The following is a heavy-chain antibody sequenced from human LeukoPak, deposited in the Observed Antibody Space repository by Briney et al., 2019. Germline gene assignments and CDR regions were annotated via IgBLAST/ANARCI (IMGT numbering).Heavy chain of an antibody. CDR2: IKQDGSEK. D-gene: IGHD6-19*01. V-gene: IGHV3-7*01. CDR1: GFTFSSYW. Sequence: GGSLRLSCAASGFTFSSYWMSWVRQAPGKGLEWVANIKQDGSEKYYVDSVKGRFTTSRDNAKNSLYLQMNSLRAEDTAVYYCAGVTGIAVAGSSCFDYWGQGTLVTVSS. CDR3: AGVTGIAVAGSSCFDY. J-gene: IGHJ4*02.